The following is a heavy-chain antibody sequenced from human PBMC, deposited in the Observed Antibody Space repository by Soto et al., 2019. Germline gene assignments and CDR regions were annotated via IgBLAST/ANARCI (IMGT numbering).Heavy chain of an antibody. D-gene: IGHD6-19*01. CDR2: ITPMFGTP. CDR1: GGTFSRYT. J-gene: IGHJ6*02. Sequence: QVQLVQSGAEVKKPGSSVKVSCKASGGTFSRYTITWVRQAPGQGLEWMGGITPMFGTPNYAQKFQGRVTITADESTSTAYMELSSLRSEDTAVYYCARVVVAGTRTVRYYYYGMDVWGQGTTVTVSS. V-gene: IGHV1-69*01. CDR3: ARVVVAGTRTVRYYYYGMDV.